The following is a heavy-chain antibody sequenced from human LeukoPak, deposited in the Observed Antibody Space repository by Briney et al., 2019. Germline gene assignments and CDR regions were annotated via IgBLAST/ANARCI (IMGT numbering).Heavy chain of an antibody. J-gene: IGHJ5*02. D-gene: IGHD5-18*01. CDR2: ISSSSSYI. CDR1: GFTFSSYS. CDR3: AIYHVDTAMVRSLPFDP. Sequence: AGGSLRLSCAASGFTFSSYSMNWVRQAPGKGLEWVSSISSSSSYIYYADSVKGRFTISRDNAKNSLYLQMNSLRAEDTAVYYCAIYHVDTAMVRSLPFDPWGQGTLVTVSS. V-gene: IGHV3-21*01.